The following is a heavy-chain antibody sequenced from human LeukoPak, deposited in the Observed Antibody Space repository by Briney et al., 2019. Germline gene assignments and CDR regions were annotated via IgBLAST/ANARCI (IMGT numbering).Heavy chain of an antibody. CDR3: ASRDGYNFHAFDI. J-gene: IGHJ3*02. Sequence: GRSLRLSCAASGFTLSSYAMHWVRQAPGKGLEWAAVISYDGSNKYYADSVKGRFTISRDNSKNTLYLQMNSLRAEDTAVYYCASRDGYNFHAFDIWGQGTMVTVSS. CDR2: ISYDGSNK. D-gene: IGHD5-24*01. CDR1: GFTLSSYA. V-gene: IGHV3-30-3*01.